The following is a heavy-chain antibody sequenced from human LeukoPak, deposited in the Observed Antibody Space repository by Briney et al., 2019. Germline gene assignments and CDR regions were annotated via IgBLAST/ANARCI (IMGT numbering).Heavy chain of an antibody. V-gene: IGHV1-8*01. CDR1: GYTFTSYD. J-gene: IGHJ3*02. CDR2: MNATSGNT. Sequence: ASVKVSCKASGYTFTSYDINWVRQATGQGLEWMGWMNATSGNTSYAQKFQGRVTMTRNTTISTAYMELSSLRSEDTAVYYCARGHSEAFDIWGQGTMVTVSS. CDR3: ARGHSEAFDI.